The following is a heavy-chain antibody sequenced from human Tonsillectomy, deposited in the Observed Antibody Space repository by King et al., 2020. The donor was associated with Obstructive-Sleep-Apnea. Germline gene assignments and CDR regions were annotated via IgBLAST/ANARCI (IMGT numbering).Heavy chain of an antibody. CDR3: AREGSTSFDY. V-gene: IGHV3-21*01. CDR2: ISSGRSYI. Sequence: VQLVESGGGLVKPGGSLRLSFAASGFTFSTDRMNWVRQAPWKGLECASSISSGRSYIYYEDSVEGRFTISRDNAKNSLYLQLNSLRAEDTAVYYCAREGSTSFDYWGQGTLVTVSS. CDR1: GFTFSTDR. D-gene: IGHD2-2*01. J-gene: IGHJ4*02.